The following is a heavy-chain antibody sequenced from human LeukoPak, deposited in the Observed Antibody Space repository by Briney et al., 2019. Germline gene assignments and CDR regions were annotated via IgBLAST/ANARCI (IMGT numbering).Heavy chain of an antibody. J-gene: IGHJ4*02. CDR1: GYTFTGYY. V-gene: IGHV1-2*02. CDR2: INPNSGGT. CDR3: ARSIAAAGRRVDY. Sequence: ASVKVSCKASGYTFTGYYMHWARQAPGPGLEWMGWINPNSGGTNYAQKFQGRVTMTRDTSISTAYTELSRLRSDDTAVYYCARSIAAAGRRVDYWGQGTLVTVSS. D-gene: IGHD6-13*01.